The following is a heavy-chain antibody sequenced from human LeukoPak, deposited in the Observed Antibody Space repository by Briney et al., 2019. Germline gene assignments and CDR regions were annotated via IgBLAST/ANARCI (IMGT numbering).Heavy chain of an antibody. CDR2: ISYDGSIK. CDR3: ARGPGYSSGWYVLSVDY. Sequence: GGSLRLSCAASGFTFSSYAMHWVRQAPGKGLEWVAVISYDGSIKYYADSVKGRFTTSRDNSKNMLYLQMNSLSAEDTAVYYCARGPGYSSGWYVLSVDYWGQGTLVTVSS. CDR1: GFTFSSYA. V-gene: IGHV3-30-3*01. D-gene: IGHD6-19*01. J-gene: IGHJ4*02.